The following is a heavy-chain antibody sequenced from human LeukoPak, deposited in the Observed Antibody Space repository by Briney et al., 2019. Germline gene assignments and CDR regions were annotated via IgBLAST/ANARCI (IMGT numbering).Heavy chain of an antibody. CDR1: GYPISSGYY. Sequence: SETLSLTCAVSGYPISSGYYWGWIRQPPGKGLEWIGSIYYSGSTYYNPSLKSRVIISVDTSKNQFSLKLSSVTAADTAVYYCARHSYYYYYMDVWGKGTTVTVSS. J-gene: IGHJ6*03. CDR2: IYYSGST. V-gene: IGHV4-38-2*01. CDR3: ARHSYYYYYMDV.